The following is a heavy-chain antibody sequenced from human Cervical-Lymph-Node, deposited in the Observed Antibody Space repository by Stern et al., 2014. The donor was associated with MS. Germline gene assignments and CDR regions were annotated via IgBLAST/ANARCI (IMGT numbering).Heavy chain of an antibody. CDR3: GTAVGGIDAFDI. J-gene: IGHJ3*02. V-gene: IGHV1-69-2*01. CDR2: VDPDDGTT. CDR1: GYTFTDFY. D-gene: IGHD6-19*01. Sequence: EVQLVQSGAEVKKPGATVKISCKASGYTFTDFYMHWVQQAPGQGFAWMGLVDPDDGTTMYAGKFQGRVSITADTSADTAYMELSNLTSEDTALYYCGTAVGGIDAFDIWGQGTMLTVSS.